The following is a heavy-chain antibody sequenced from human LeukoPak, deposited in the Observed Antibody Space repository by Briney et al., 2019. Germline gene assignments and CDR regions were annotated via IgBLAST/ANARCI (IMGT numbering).Heavy chain of an antibody. J-gene: IGHJ6*03. CDR2: IYTSGST. CDR1: GGSISSYY. V-gene: IGHV4-4*07. CDR3: ARSDCTNGVCYRNYYYHMDV. Sequence: PSETLSLTCTVSGGSISSYYWSWIRQPAGKGLEWIGRIYTSGSTNYNPSLKSRVTMSVDTSKNQFSLKLSSVTAADTAVYYCARSDCTNGVCYRNYYYHMDVRGKGTTVTVSS. D-gene: IGHD2-8*01.